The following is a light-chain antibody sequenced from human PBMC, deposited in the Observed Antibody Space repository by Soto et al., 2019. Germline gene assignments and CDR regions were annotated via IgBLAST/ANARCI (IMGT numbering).Light chain of an antibody. CDR1: QSISRS. CDR3: QQYNSYST. Sequence: DIQMTQSPSTLSASVGDRVTITCRASQSISRSLAWYQQKPGKAPNLLIYDASSLEVGVPSRFSGSGFGTEFTLTITNLQPADFATYYCQQYNSYSTFGPGTKVDIK. J-gene: IGKJ3*01. V-gene: IGKV1-5*01. CDR2: DAS.